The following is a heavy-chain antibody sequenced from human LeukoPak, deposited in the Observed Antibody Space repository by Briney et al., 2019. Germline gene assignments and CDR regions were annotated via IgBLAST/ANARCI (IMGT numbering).Heavy chain of an antibody. V-gene: IGHV4-59*01. Sequence: SETLSLTCTVSGGSISSYYWSWIRQPPGKGLEWIGYIYYSGSTNYNPSLKSRVTISVDTSKNQFSLKLSSVTAADTAVYYCARDREGCGGDCYSSSFDYWGQGTLVTVSS. CDR2: IYYSGST. J-gene: IGHJ4*02. CDR1: GGSISSYY. CDR3: ARDREGCGGDCYSSSFDY. D-gene: IGHD2-21*02.